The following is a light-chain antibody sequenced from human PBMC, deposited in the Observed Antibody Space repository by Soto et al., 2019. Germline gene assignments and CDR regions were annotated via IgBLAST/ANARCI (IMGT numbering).Light chain of an antibody. V-gene: IGKV3-11*01. CDR1: QSVGTY. Sequence: EIVLTQSPATLSLSPGERATLSCRASQSVGTYLAWYQQKPGQAPRLLIYDASNRATGIPARFSGSGSGTDFTLTINSLEPEDLAVYYCQQRSNWLTFGGGTKVEIK. CDR2: DAS. CDR3: QQRSNWLT. J-gene: IGKJ4*01.